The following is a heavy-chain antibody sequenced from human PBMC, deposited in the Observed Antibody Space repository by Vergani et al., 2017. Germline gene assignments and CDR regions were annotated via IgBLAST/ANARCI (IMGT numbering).Heavy chain of an antibody. CDR1: GFTFSSYA. D-gene: IGHD1-26*01. Sequence: EVQLLESGGGLVQPGGSLRLSCAASGFTFSSYAMSWVRQAPGKGLEWVAAIKGDGSAKQYVESVKGRFTISRDNAKSSLYLQMNSLRVADTAVYYCARGHPVGSDWGQGTLVTVSS. CDR3: ARGHPVGSD. V-gene: IGHV3-7*01. J-gene: IGHJ4*02. CDR2: IKGDGSAK.